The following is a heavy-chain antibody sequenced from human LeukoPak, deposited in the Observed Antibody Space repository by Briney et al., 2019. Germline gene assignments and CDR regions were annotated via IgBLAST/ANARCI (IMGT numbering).Heavy chain of an antibody. J-gene: IGHJ4*02. CDR2: IKQEGSEK. Sequence: PGGSLRLFCAASGFTFSSSWMSWVRQARGKGLEWVANIKQEGSEKYYVDSVEGRFTISRDNAKNSLYLQMNSLRAEDTAVYYCARVVPPLYYFDYWGQGTLVTVSS. V-gene: IGHV3-7*01. CDR1: GFTFSSSW. D-gene: IGHD3-10*01. CDR3: ARVVPPLYYFDY.